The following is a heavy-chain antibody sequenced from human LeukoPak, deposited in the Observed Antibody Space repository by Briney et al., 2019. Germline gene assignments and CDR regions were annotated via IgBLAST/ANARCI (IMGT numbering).Heavy chain of an antibody. CDR1: GYSFTSYW. CDR2: IYPGDSDT. CDR3: ARFALSSSLDY. V-gene: IGHV5-51*01. J-gene: IGHJ4*02. Sequence: GESLKISCKGSGYSFTSYWIGWVRQMPGKGLEWMGIIYPGDSDTRYSPSFQGQVTFSVDTSTSTVYLQWSSLKASDTAIYYCARFALSSSLDYWGQGTLVTVSP. D-gene: IGHD6-13*01.